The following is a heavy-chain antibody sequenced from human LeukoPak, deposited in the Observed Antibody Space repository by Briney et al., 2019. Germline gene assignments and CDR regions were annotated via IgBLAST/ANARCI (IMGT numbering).Heavy chain of an antibody. Sequence: SETLSLTCTVSGGSISSYYWRWIRQPPGKGLEWIWYIYYSGSTNYNPSLKSRVTISVDTSKNQFSLKLSSVTAADTAAYYCARAGYYYYMDVWGKGTTVTVSS. J-gene: IGHJ6*03. CDR1: GGSISSYY. CDR3: ARAGYYYYMDV. CDR2: IYYSGST. V-gene: IGHV4-59*01.